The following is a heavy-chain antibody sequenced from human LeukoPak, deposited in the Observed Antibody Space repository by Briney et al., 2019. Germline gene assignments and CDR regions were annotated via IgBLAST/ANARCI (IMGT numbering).Heavy chain of an antibody. CDR2: IKEDGSDK. V-gene: IGHV3-7*01. D-gene: IGHD3-10*01. CDR3: VRDFGA. Sequence: GGSLRLSCAASGFTFSTYWMSWVRQAPGKGLEWVANIKEDGSDKYYVDSVKGRFTISRDNAKNSLYLQMNSLRVEDTAVYYCVRDFGAWGQGTLVTVSS. J-gene: IGHJ5*02. CDR1: GFTFSTYW.